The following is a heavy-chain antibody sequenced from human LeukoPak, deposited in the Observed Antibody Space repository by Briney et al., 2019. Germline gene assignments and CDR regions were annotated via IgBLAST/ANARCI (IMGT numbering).Heavy chain of an antibody. CDR2: IKQDGSDK. V-gene: IGHV3-7*02. CDR1: GFTFSTYW. Sequence: GGSLRLSCAASGFTFSTYWMSWVRQAPGKGLEWVANIKQDGSDKYYVDSVKGRFTISRDNANNSLYLQMNSLRAEDTAVYYCARRGSGASLEYYFDLWGRGTLVTVSS. J-gene: IGHJ2*01. D-gene: IGHD1-14*01. CDR3: ARRGSGASLEYYFDL.